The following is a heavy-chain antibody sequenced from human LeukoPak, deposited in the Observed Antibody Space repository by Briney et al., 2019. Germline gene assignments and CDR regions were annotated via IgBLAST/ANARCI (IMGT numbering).Heavy chain of an antibody. CDR3: ARDKMFYYGSGSYPLDY. Sequence: PGGSLRLSCAASGFTFSSYAMHWVRQAPGKGLEYVSAISRNGDSTYYANSVKDRFTISRDNSKNTLYLQMGSLRAEDMAVYYCARDKMFYYGSGSYPLDYWGQGTLVTVSS. J-gene: IGHJ4*02. D-gene: IGHD3-10*01. CDR1: GFTFSSYA. CDR2: ISRNGDST. V-gene: IGHV3-64*01.